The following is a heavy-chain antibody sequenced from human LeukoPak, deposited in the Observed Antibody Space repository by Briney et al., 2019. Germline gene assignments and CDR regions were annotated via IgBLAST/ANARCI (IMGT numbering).Heavy chain of an antibody. D-gene: IGHD6-19*01. Sequence: GGSLRLSCAASGFTFSSYGMHWVRQAPGKGLEWVAVISYDGSNKYYADSVKGRFTISRDNSKNTLYLQMNSLRAEDTAVYYCAKDLYPSGSGWLWRENFDYWGQGTLVTVSS. CDR1: GFTFSSYG. CDR2: ISYDGSNK. J-gene: IGHJ4*02. CDR3: AKDLYPSGSGWLWRENFDY. V-gene: IGHV3-30*18.